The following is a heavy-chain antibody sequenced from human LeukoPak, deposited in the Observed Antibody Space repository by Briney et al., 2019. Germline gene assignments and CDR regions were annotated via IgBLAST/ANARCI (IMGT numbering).Heavy chain of an antibody. CDR3: AKDQWELANYFDL. Sequence: PGGSLRLSCAASGFTFSSYEMNWVRQAPGKGLEWVSSISFNSRYIYYADSLKGRFTISRDNAKNSLYLQMNSLRAEDTAVYYCAKDQWELANYFDLWGQGTLVTVSS. D-gene: IGHD1-26*01. CDR1: GFTFSSYE. CDR2: ISFNSRYI. J-gene: IGHJ4*02. V-gene: IGHV3-21*01.